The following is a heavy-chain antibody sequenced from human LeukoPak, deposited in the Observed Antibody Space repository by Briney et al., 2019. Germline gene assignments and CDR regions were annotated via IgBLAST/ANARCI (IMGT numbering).Heavy chain of an antibody. V-gene: IGHV1-2*02. CDR2: INPNSGDT. CDR3: ARMWSTATSGWNWFDP. CDR1: GYTFTSYG. Sequence: SVKVSCKASGYTFTSYGISWVRQAPGQGLEWMGWINPNSGDTNYAQKFQGRVTMTRDTSISTAYMELSRLRSDDTAMYYCARMWSTATSGWNWFDPWGQGTLVTVSS. D-gene: IGHD6-13*01. J-gene: IGHJ5*02.